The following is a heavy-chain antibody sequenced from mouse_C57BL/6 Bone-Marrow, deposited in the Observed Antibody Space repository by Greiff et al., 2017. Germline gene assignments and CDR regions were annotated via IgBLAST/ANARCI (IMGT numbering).Heavy chain of an antibody. J-gene: IGHJ3*01. V-gene: IGHV5-17*01. Sequence: EVKLLESGGGLVKPGGSLKLSCAASGFTFSDYGMHWVRQAPVKGLAWVAYISSGSSTIYYAATVKGRFTISRDNAKNTLFLQMTSLRSEDTAMYYCARQEYYGSSYPFAYWGQGTLVTVSA. CDR3: ARQEYYGSSYPFAY. CDR2: ISSGSSTI. D-gene: IGHD1-1*01. CDR1: GFTFSDYG.